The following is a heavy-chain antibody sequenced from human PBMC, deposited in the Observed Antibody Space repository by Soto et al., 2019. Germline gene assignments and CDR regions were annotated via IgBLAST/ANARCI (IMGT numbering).Heavy chain of an antibody. V-gene: IGHV3-15*07. J-gene: IGHJ4*02. CDR3: TTDKGVPAPNSGIWYSVGFDY. CDR1: GFTFSNIW. Sequence: GGSLRLSCAASGFTFSNIWMNWFRQAPGKGLEWVGHVKSKSGGGTTEYAAPVQDRFTISRDDSRDKAYLHMNNLRADDTAVYYCTTDKGVPAPNSGIWYSVGFDYWGQGALVTVSS. CDR2: VKSKSGGGTT. D-gene: IGHD6-13*01.